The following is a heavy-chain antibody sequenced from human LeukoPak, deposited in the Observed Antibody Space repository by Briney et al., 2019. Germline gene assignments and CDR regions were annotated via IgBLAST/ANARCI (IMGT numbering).Heavy chain of an antibody. CDR2: INPSGGST. J-gene: IGHJ4*02. CDR1: GYTFTSYY. Sequence: ASVKVSCKASGYTFTSYYMHWVRRAPGQGLEWMGIINPSGGSTSYAQKFQGRVTMTRDTSTSTVYMELSSLRSEDTAVYYCARVSDSSGYLVRGYYFDYWGQGTLVTVSS. CDR3: ARVSDSSGYLVRGYYFDY. V-gene: IGHV1-46*01. D-gene: IGHD3-22*01.